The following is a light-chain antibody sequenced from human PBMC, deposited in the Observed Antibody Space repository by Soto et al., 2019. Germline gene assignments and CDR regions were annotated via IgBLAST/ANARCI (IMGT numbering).Light chain of an antibody. CDR3: QQYGSSPPIT. V-gene: IGKV3-20*01. J-gene: IGKJ5*01. CDR2: GAS. CDR1: QSVSSSY. Sequence: EIVLTQSPGTLSLSPGERATLSCRASQSVSSSYLAWYQQKPGQAPRLLIYGASSRATGIPDRFSGSGSGTDFTLTISRLEPEDFAVYYCQQYGSSPPITFGKGTRLRLN.